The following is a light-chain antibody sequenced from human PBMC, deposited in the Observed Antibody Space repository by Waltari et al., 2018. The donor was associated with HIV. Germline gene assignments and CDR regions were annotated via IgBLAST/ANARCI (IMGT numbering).Light chain of an antibody. CDR2: YNE. Sequence: QSVLTQPPSLSEAPRQRVTISCSGSHSNIGNNAVNWYQQLPGKAPKLLIYYNEFVPAGVSDRFSGSRSGTSASLAISGLQSEDEAHYYCASWDDRLNGWVFGGGTQLTVL. CDR1: HSNIGNNA. CDR3: ASWDDRLNGWV. V-gene: IGLV1-36*01. J-gene: IGLJ3*02.